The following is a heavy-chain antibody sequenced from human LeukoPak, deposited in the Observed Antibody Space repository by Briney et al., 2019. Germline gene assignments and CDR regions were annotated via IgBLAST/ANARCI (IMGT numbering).Heavy chain of an antibody. V-gene: IGHV3-48*04. CDR3: ARIITMIVNEHSNDAFDI. Sequence: GGSLRLSCAASGFTFSSYSMNWVRQAPGKGLEWVSYISSSSSTIYYADSVKGRFTISRDNAKNSLYLQMNSLRAEDTAVYYCARIITMIVNEHSNDAFDIWGQGTMVTVSS. J-gene: IGHJ3*02. CDR1: GFTFSSYS. CDR2: ISSSSSTI. D-gene: IGHD3-22*01.